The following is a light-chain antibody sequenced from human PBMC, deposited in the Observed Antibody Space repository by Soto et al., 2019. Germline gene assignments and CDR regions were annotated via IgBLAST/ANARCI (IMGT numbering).Light chain of an antibody. J-gene: IGKJ1*01. V-gene: IGKV3-20*01. CDR3: QQYGRSSWT. CDR2: GVS. CDR1: QSVSSSY. Sequence: EIVLTQSPGTLSLSPGERATLSCRASQSVSSSYLAWYQQKPGQAPRFLIYGVSRRAAGIPDRFSGSGSGTDFTLTISRLEPEDFAVYYCQQYGRSSWTFGQGTKVEIK.